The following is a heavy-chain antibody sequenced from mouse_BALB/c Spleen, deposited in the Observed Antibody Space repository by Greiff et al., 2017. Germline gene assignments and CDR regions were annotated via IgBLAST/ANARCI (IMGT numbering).Heavy chain of an antibody. V-gene: IGHV2-2*02. CDR3: AREGSYGNYDYYAMDY. CDR2: IWSGGST. J-gene: IGHJ4*01. D-gene: IGHD2-1*01. CDR1: GFSLTSYG. Sequence: VMLVESGPGLVQPSQSLSITCTVSGFSLTSYGVHWVRQSPGKGLEWLGVIWSGGSTDYNAAFISRLSISKDNSKSQVFFKMNSLQANDTAIYYCAREGSYGNYDYYAMDYWGQGTSVTVSS.